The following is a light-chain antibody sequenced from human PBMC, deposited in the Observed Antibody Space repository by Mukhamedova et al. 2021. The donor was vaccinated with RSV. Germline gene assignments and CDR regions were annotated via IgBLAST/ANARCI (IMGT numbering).Light chain of an antibody. J-gene: IGKJ1*01. V-gene: IGKV1-27*01. Sequence: FQQKPGNAPKLLIFGSSHLQSGVPSRFFGSKSGTEFTLTISSLQPEDFATYFCQKYNSPPWTFGQGTKVGV. CDR3: QKYNSPPWT. CDR2: GSS.